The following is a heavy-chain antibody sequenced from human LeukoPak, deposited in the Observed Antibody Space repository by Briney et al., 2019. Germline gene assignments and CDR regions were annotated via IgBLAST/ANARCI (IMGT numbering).Heavy chain of an antibody. CDR1: GFTFSSYA. V-gene: IGHV3-9*01. CDR2: ISWNSGSI. J-gene: IGHJ4*02. D-gene: IGHD2-2*02. Sequence: GGSLRLSCAASGFTFSSYAMSWVRQAPGKGLEWVSSISWNSGSIGYADSVKGRFTISRDNAKNSLYLQMNSLRAEDTALYYCAKAGCSSTSCYINYWGQGTLVTVSS. CDR3: AKAGCSSTSCYINY.